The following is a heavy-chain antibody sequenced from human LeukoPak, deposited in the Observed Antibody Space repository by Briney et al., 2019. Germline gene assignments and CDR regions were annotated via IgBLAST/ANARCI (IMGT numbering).Heavy chain of an antibody. CDR2: INHSGST. CDR1: GGSFSGYY. D-gene: IGHD5-24*01. Sequence: PSETLSLTCAVYGGSFSGYYWSWIRQPPGKGLEWIGEINHSGSTNYNPSLKSRVTISVDTSKSQFSLKLSSVTAADTAVYYCASPRDGYNGVDYWGQGTLVTVSS. J-gene: IGHJ4*02. CDR3: ASPRDGYNGVDY. V-gene: IGHV4-34*01.